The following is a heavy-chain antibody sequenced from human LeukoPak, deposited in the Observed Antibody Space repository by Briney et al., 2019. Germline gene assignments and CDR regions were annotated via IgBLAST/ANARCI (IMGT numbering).Heavy chain of an antibody. CDR2: ISSSSSYI. CDR1: GFTFSSYS. Sequence: GGSLRLSCAASGFTFSSYSMNWVRQAPGKGLEWVSSISSSSSYIYYADSVKGRFTISRDNSKNTLYLQMNSLRAEDTAVYYCARDLSYGYDDYWGQGTLVTVSS. V-gene: IGHV3-21*01. CDR3: ARDLSYGYDDY. J-gene: IGHJ4*02. D-gene: IGHD5-18*01.